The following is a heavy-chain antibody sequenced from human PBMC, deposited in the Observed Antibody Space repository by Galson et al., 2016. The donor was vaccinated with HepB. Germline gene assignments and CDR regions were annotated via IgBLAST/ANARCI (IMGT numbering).Heavy chain of an antibody. J-gene: IGHJ4*02. CDR2: IYWDDGK. Sequence: PALVKPTQTLTLTCTFSGFSLNTGAVGVGWIRQPPGQALEWLALIYWDDGKRFRPSLKSRLTITKDTSKNQVVLTMTNMDPVDTATYYCARSLQLWSSYFFDYWGQGTPVIVSS. CDR3: ARSLQLWSSYFFDY. CDR1: GFSLNTGAVG. V-gene: IGHV2-5*02. D-gene: IGHD5-18*01.